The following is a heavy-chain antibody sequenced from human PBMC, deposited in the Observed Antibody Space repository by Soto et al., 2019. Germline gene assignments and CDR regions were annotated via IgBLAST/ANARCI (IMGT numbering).Heavy chain of an antibody. V-gene: IGHV1-69*02. CDR1: GGTVSAYI. Sequence: QVQLVQSGAEVKKPGSSVKVSCEASGGTVSAYIINWVRQAPGQGLEWMGRIISILDIPNYAQKFQGRLTIIADTSTSTTYMELRNLRSEDTATYYCARENGTSSLDYWGQGTLVTVSS. J-gene: IGHJ4*02. CDR2: IISILDIP. CDR3: ARENGTSSLDY. D-gene: IGHD6-6*01.